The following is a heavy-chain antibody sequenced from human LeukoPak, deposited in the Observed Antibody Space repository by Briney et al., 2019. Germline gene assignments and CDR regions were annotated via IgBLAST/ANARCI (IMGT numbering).Heavy chain of an antibody. D-gene: IGHD2-21*01. V-gene: IGHV3-23*01. CDR3: ARDGGDFNWFDP. J-gene: IGHJ5*02. Sequence: GGSLRLSCTASGFTFSSYGMSWVRQAPGKGLEWVSGISGGGYSTYYADSVKGRFTISRDSSKDTLYLQMNSLRAEDTAVYYCARDGGDFNWFDPWGQGTLVTVSS. CDR2: ISGGGYST. CDR1: GFTFSSYG.